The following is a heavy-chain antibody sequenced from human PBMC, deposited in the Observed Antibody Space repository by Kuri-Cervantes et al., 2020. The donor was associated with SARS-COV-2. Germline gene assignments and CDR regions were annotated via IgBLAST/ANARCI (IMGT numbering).Heavy chain of an antibody. CDR2: ISYDGGEI. CDR1: GFTFSGHW. Sequence: GESLKISCAASGFTFSGHWIHWVRQAPGKGLEWVAVISYDGGEIHYADSVKGRFTISRDNSKNTLYLQMNSLRAEDTAVYYCAKDGWLYSSGWIYMDVWGQGTTVTVSS. J-gene: IGHJ6*02. V-gene: IGHV3-30*18. D-gene: IGHD6-19*01. CDR3: AKDGWLYSSGWIYMDV.